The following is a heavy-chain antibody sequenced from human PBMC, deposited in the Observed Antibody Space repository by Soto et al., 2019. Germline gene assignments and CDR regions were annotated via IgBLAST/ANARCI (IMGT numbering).Heavy chain of an antibody. V-gene: IGHV1-69*13. D-gene: IGHD4-17*01. Sequence: GASVKVSCKASGGTFSSYAISWVRQAPGQGLEWMGGIIPIFGTANYAQKFQGRVTITADESTSTAYMEQSNLRSEDTAVYYCARPHHGDTPYYSDNWGQGTLVTVSS. J-gene: IGHJ4*02. CDR2: IIPIFGTA. CDR3: ARPHHGDTPYYSDN. CDR1: GGTFSSYA.